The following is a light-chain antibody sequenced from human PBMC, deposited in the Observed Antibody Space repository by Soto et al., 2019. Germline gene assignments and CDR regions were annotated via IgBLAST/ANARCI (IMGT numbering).Light chain of an antibody. CDR3: QQYENYWT. CDR1: QSISSW. V-gene: IGKV1-5*01. Sequence: DIQMTQSPSALSASVGDRVTITCRSSQSISSWLAWYQHKPGTAPKLLIYDASNLDSGVPSRFSGSGSGTVFSLTISTLHPDDCATYYCQQYENYWTFGQGTKVDIK. J-gene: IGKJ1*01. CDR2: DAS.